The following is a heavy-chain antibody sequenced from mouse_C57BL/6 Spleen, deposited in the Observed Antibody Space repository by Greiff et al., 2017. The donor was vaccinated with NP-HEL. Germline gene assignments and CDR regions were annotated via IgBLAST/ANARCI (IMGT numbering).Heavy chain of an antibody. CDR3: ATSNYLFFAY. Sequence: QVQLQQPGAELVKPGASVKLSYKASGYTFTSYWMQWVKQRPGQGLEWIGEIDPSDSYTNYNQKFKGKATLTVDTSSSTAYMQLSSLTSEDSAVYYCATSNYLFFAYWGQGTLVTVSA. CDR1: GYTFTSYW. CDR2: IDPSDSYT. J-gene: IGHJ3*01. D-gene: IGHD2-5*01. V-gene: IGHV1-50*01.